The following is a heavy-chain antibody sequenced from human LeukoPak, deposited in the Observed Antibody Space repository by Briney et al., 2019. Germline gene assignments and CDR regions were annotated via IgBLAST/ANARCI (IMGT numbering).Heavy chain of an antibody. CDR3: ARDRSLGDILSGYSDY. CDR2: ISFDGSNK. CDR1: GFPFSSYA. Sequence: GGSLRLSCAASGFPFSSYAMHWVRQPPGKGLEWVAVISFDGSNKYYADSVKGRFTVSRGNSKNTLYLQLDSLRAEDTAVYYCARDRSLGDILSGYSDYWGQGTLVTVSS. J-gene: IGHJ4*02. D-gene: IGHD3-9*01. V-gene: IGHV3-30-3*01.